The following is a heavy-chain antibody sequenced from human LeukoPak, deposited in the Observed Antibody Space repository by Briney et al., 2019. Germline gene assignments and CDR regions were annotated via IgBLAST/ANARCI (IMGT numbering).Heavy chain of an antibody. Sequence: GGSLRLSCAGSVTNVWMSWVRQAPGKGGEWMAVISYDGNNKYYADSVKGQFTISRDNSKNTLYLQMNSLRTEDTAVYYCAGSGDGDYAFYWGQGTLVTVSS. D-gene: IGHD4-17*01. J-gene: IGHJ4*02. CDR1: VTNVW. V-gene: IGHV3-30-3*01. CDR2: ISYDGNNK. CDR3: AGSGDGDYAFY.